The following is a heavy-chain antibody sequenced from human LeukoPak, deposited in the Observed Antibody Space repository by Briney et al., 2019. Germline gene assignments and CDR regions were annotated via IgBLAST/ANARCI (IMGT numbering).Heavy chain of an antibody. D-gene: IGHD4/OR15-4a*01. J-gene: IGHJ4*02. V-gene: IGHV3-64*01. CDR1: GFTFSSYA. CDR2: ISSNGGST. Sequence: WGSLRLSCAASGFTFSSYAMHWVRQAPGKGLEYVSAISSNGGSTYYANSVKGRFTISRDNSKNTLYLQMGSLRAEDMAVYYCARRAGAYSHPYDYWGQGTLVTVSS. CDR3: ARRAGAYSHPYDY.